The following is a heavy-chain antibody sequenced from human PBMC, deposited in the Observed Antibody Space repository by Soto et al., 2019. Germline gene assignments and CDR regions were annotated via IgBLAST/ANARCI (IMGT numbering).Heavy chain of an antibody. V-gene: IGHV1-3*01. Sequence: QVQLVQSGAEVKKPGASVKVSCKASGYTFTSYAMHWVRQAPGQRLEWMGWINAGNGNTKYSQKFQGRVTITRDTSASTAYMELSSLRSEDTAVYYCAREKGQGYCSGGSCYYYYYYGMDVWGQGTTVTVSS. CDR3: AREKGQGYCSGGSCYYYYYYGMDV. CDR1: GYTFTSYA. CDR2: INAGNGNT. J-gene: IGHJ6*02. D-gene: IGHD2-15*01.